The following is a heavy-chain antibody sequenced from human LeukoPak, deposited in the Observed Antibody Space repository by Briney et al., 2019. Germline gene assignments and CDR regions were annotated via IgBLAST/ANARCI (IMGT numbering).Heavy chain of an antibody. CDR3: ASGGRYSSGWYYFDY. V-gene: IGHV3-48*03. Sequence: GGSLRLSCAASGFTFSSYEMSWVRQAPGKGLEWVSYISSTGSTVYYADSVKGRFTISRDSAKSSLYLQMNSLRAEDTAVYYCASGGRYSSGWYYFDYWGQGTLVTVSS. CDR1: GFTFSSYE. J-gene: IGHJ4*02. CDR2: ISSTGSTV. D-gene: IGHD6-19*01.